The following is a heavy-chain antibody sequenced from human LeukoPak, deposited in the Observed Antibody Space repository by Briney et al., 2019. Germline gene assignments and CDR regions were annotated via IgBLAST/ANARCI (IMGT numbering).Heavy chain of an antibody. CDR1: GFTFSYYA. CDR2: VFGLDHRT. D-gene: IGHD3-22*01. V-gene: IGHV3-23*01. CDR3: AKVYYYDSSGYYPLTVFDY. Sequence: PGGSPRLSCAASGFTFSYYAMTWVRQAPGKGLEWVSTVFGLDHRTSYADSVKGRFTISRDNSKNTLSLQMNSLRAEDTAVYYCAKVYYYDSSGYYPLTVFDYWGQGTLVTVSS. J-gene: IGHJ4*02.